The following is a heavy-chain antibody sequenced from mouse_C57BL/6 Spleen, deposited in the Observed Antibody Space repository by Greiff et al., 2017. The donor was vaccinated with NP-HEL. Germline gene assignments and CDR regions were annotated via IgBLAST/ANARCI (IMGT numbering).Heavy chain of an antibody. CDR3: ARGSGSSYGEYFDY. V-gene: IGHV1-69*01. CDR1: GYTFTSYW. J-gene: IGHJ2*01. Sequence: VQLQQPGAELVMPGASVKLSCKASGYTFTSYWMHWVKQRPGQGLEWIGEIDPSDSYTNYNQKFKGKSTLTVDKSSSTAYMQLSSLTSEDSAVYYCARGSGSSYGEYFDYWGQGTTLTVSS. CDR2: IDPSDSYT. D-gene: IGHD1-1*01.